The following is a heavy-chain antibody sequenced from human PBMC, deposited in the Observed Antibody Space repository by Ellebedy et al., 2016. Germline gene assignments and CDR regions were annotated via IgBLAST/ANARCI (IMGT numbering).Heavy chain of an antibody. CDR1: GFTFRDFS. J-gene: IGHJ3*02. CDR2: INRDGSTT. CDR3: AKDIFRGIAALVGAFDI. D-gene: IGHD6-13*01. V-gene: IGHV3-43*01. Sequence: ETLSLSCAASGFTFRDFSIHWVRQVPGKGLEWVSLINRDGSTTFYADTLKGRFTVSRDNSKDSLYLQMDSLTTEDTALYYCAKDIFRGIAALVGAFDIWGQGTMVTVSS.